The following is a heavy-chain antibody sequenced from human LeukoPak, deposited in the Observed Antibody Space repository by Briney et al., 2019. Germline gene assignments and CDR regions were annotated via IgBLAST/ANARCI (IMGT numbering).Heavy chain of an antibody. CDR1: GGTFSSYD. Sequence: GASVKVSCKASGGTFSSYDISWVRQAPGQGLEWMGGIMPMFGKANYAQKFQGRVTMTRDMSTSTVYMELSSLRSEDTAVYYCARAPNYYDSEWGWFDPWGQGTLVTVSS. J-gene: IGHJ5*02. CDR3: ARAPNYYDSEWGWFDP. V-gene: IGHV1-69*05. D-gene: IGHD3-22*01. CDR2: IMPMFGKA.